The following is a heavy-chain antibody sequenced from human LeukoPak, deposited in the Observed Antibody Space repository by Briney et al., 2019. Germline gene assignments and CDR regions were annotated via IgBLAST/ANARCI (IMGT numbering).Heavy chain of an antibody. CDR1: GFTFSRHS. CDR2: ISSSSSTI. J-gene: IGHJ4*02. Sequence: GGSLRLSCVASGFTFSRHSMNWVRQAPAKGLQWVSSISSSSSTIYYEDSVKGRFPISRDNAKNSLYLQMNSLRAEDTDVYYCERVSSSSPFDYWGQGPLVPVSS. D-gene: IGHD6-6*01. V-gene: IGHV3-48*04. CDR3: ERVSSSSPFDY.